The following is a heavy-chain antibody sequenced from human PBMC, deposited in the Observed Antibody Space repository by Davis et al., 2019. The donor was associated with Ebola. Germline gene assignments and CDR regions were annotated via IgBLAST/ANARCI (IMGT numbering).Heavy chain of an antibody. V-gene: IGHV4-61*05. CDR2: IYYSGST. CDR1: GGSIISSSSY. J-gene: IGHJ6*02. Sequence: MPSETLSLTCTVSGGSIISSSSYWGWIRQPPGKGLEWIGYIYYSGSTNYNPSLKSRVTISVDTSKNQFSLKLSSVTAADTAVYYCAKSQVGLTHDYVWGMDVWGQGTTVTVSS. CDR3: AKSQVGLTHDYVWGMDV. D-gene: IGHD3-16*01.